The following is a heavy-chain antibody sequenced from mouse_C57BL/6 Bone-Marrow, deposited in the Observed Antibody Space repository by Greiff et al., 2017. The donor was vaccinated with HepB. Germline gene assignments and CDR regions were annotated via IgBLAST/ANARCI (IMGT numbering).Heavy chain of an antibody. CDR1: GFTFSDYG. CDR3: ARKYDGYYEAWFAY. Sequence: EVKLVESGGGLVKPGGSLKLSCAASGFTFSDYGMHWVRQAPEKGLEWVAYISSGSSTIYYADTVKGRFTISRDNAKNTLFLQMTSLRSEDTAMYYCARKYDGYYEAWFAYWGQGTLVTVSA. V-gene: IGHV5-17*01. CDR2: ISSGSSTI. J-gene: IGHJ3*01. D-gene: IGHD2-3*01.